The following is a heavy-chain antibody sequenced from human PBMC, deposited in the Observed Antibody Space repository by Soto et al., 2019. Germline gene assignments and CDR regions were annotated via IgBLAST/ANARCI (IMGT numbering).Heavy chain of an antibody. CDR3: ATTRKYYYDSSGYDAFDI. J-gene: IGHJ3*02. CDR1: GYTFTGYY. Sequence: GASVKVSCKASGYTFTGYYMHWVRQAPGQGLEWMGWINPNSGGTNYAQKFQGWVTMTRDTSISTAYMELGRLGSDDTAVYYCATTRKYYYDSSGYDAFDIWGQGTMVTVSS. V-gene: IGHV1-2*04. D-gene: IGHD3-22*01. CDR2: INPNSGGT.